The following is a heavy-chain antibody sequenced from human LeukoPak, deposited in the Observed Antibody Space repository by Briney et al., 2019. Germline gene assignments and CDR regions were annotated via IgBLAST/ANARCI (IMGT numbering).Heavy chain of an antibody. CDR2: IYSGGST. Sequence: PGGSPRLSCAASGFTVSSNYMSWVRQAPGKGLEWVSIIYSGGSTFYADSVKGRFTISRDNSKNTLYLQMNSLRAEDTAVYYCAREYFDWLSYFDYWGQGTLVTVSS. V-gene: IGHV3-53*01. D-gene: IGHD3-9*01. CDR3: AREYFDWLSYFDY. J-gene: IGHJ4*02. CDR1: GFTVSSNY.